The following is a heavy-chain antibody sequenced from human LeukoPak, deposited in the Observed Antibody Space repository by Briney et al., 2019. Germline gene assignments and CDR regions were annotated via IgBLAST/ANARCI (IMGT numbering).Heavy chain of an antibody. Sequence: SETLSLTCTVSGGSISSYYWSWIRQPPGKGLEWIGYIYYSGSTNYNPSLKSRVTISVDTSKNLFSLKLSSVTAADTAVYYCARTYYYDSSGSPYDWFDPWGQGTLVTVSS. CDR1: GGSISSYY. V-gene: IGHV4-59*08. CDR2: IYYSGST. J-gene: IGHJ5*02. CDR3: ARTYYYDSSGSPYDWFDP. D-gene: IGHD3-22*01.